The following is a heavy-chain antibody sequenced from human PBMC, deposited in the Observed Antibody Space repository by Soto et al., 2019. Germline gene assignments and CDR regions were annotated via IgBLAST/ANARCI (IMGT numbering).Heavy chain of an antibody. CDR3: ASLAGYSIS. D-gene: IGHD6-6*01. Sequence: QVHLVQSGAEVKKPGSSVKVSCKASGATFSTYAISWVRQVPGQGLEWMGGIIPIFGTPNYAQRFQGRVTITADESTSTAYMNLSSLTSEATAVYYCASLAGYSISWGQGTLVTVSS. CDR2: IIPIFGTP. V-gene: IGHV1-69*12. CDR1: GATFSTYA. J-gene: IGHJ4*02.